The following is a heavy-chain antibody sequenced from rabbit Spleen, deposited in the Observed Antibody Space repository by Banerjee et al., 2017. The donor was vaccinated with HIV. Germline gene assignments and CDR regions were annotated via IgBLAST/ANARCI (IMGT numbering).Heavy chain of an antibody. J-gene: IGHJ4*01. CDR1: GFSFSSNW. D-gene: IGHD6-1*01. CDR3: ARDPATGYGYGDFDL. V-gene: IGHV1S40*01. CDR2: IDTNNGDT. Sequence: QSLEESGGDLVKPGASLTLTCTVSGFSFSSNWICWVRQAPGKGLEWIACIDTNNGDTDYANWPKGRFTISKTSSTTVTLQMTSLTVADTATYFCARDPATGYGYGDFDLWGPGTLVTVS.